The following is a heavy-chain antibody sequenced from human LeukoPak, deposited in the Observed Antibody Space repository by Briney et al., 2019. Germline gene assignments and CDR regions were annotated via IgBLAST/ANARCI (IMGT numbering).Heavy chain of an antibody. J-gene: IGHJ3*02. V-gene: IGHV3-30-3*01. CDR3: ARIQPRNGRYCSGGSCYDAFDI. Sequence: GGSLRLSCAASGFTFSSYAMHWVRQAPGKGLEWVAVISYDGSNKYYADSVKGRFTISRDNSKNTLYLQMNSLRAEDTAVYYCARIQPRNGRYCSGGSCYDAFDIWGQGTMVTVSS. D-gene: IGHD2-15*01. CDR2: ISYDGSNK. CDR1: GFTFSSYA.